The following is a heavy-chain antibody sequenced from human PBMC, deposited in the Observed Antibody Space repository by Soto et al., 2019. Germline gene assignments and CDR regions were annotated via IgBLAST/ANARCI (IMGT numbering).Heavy chain of an antibody. CDR1: GYTFTSYY. CDR2: INPSGGST. V-gene: IGHV1-46*03. Sequence: ASVKVSCKASGYTFTSYYMHWVRQAPGQGLEWMGIINPSGGSTSYAQKFQGRVTMTRDTSTSTVYMGLSSLRSEDTAVYYCARLVRPTAAFDIWGQGTMVTVSS. CDR3: ARLVRPTAAFDI. J-gene: IGHJ3*02. D-gene: IGHD3-10*01.